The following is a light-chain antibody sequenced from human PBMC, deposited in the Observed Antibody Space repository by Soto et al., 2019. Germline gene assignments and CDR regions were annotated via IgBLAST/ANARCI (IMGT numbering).Light chain of an antibody. Sequence: DIQMPQSTSSLSASVGDRVTITCRASQGISHYLAWYQQKPGKVPQLLIYAASILHSGVASRFTGSGSGTDFTLTISSLQPEDVASYYCQKYDSAPLTFGGGTKVDIK. CDR1: QGISHY. CDR2: AAS. V-gene: IGKV1-27*01. J-gene: IGKJ4*01. CDR3: QKYDSAPLT.